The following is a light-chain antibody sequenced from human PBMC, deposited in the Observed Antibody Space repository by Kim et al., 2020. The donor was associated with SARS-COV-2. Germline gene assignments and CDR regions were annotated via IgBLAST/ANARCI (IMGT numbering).Light chain of an antibody. J-gene: IGKJ1*01. CDR3: QKYNSAPWT. CDR1: QGISNY. V-gene: IGKV1-27*01. Sequence: DIQMTQSPSSLSASVGDRVTIPCRASQGISNYLAWYQQKPGKVPKLLIYAASTLQSGVPSRFSGSGSGTDFTLTISSLQPEDVATYYCQKYNSAPWTFDQGTKVDIK. CDR2: AAS.